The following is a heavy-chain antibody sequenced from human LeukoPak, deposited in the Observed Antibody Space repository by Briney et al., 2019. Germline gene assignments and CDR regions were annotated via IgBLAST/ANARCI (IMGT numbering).Heavy chain of an antibody. CDR2: ITTTSSTT. J-gene: IGHJ4*02. CDR1: GFTFSGYS. V-gene: IGHV3-48*01. D-gene: IGHD6-13*01. Sequence: GGSLRLSCAASGFTFSGYSMHWVRQAPGKGLEWISYITTTSSTTYYIDSVEGRFTISRDNARNSLYLQMNSLRADDTAVYYCASGHPPGVAAAADYWGQGTLVTVSS. CDR3: ASGHPPGVAAAADY.